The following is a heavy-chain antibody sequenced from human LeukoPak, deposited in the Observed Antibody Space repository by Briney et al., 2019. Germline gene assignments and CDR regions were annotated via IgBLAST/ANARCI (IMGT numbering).Heavy chain of an antibody. V-gene: IGHV1-69*06. J-gene: IGHJ6*03. D-gene: IGHD6-13*01. Sequence: SVKVSCKASGGTFSSYAISWVRQAPGQGLEWMGGIIPIFGTANYAQKFQGRVTITADKSTSTAYMELSSLRSEDTAVYYCARAQYSSSWYYYYYYMDVWGKGTTVTVSS. CDR1: GGTFSSYA. CDR3: ARAQYSSSWYYYYYYMDV. CDR2: IIPIFGTA.